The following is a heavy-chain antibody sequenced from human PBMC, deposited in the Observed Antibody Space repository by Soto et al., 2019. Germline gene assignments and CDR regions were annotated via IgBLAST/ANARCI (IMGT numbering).Heavy chain of an antibody. Sequence: PSETLSLTCTVSGGSISSYYWSWIRQPPGKGLEWNGYIYYSGSTNYNPTHKSRVTIPVDTSKNQFSLKLSSVTAEDTAVYYCARRYGSAFDIWGQGTMVTVS. V-gene: IGHV4-59*01. CDR3: ARRYGSAFDI. D-gene: IGHD3-10*01. CDR1: GGSISSYY. CDR2: IYYSGST. J-gene: IGHJ3*02.